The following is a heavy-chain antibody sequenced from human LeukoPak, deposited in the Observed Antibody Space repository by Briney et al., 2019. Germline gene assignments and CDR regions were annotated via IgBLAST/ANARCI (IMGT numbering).Heavy chain of an antibody. D-gene: IGHD3-10*01. CDR2: INPSGGST. V-gene: IGHV1-46*01. J-gene: IGHJ3*02. CDR3: ARVAYYYGSGSYYNRSTYAFDI. Sequence: GASVKVSCKASGYTFTSYYMHWVRQAPGQGLEWMGIINPSGGSTSYAQKFQGRVTMTRDTSTSTVYMELSSLRSEDTAVYYCARVAYYYGSGSYYNRSTYAFDIRGQGTMVTVSS. CDR1: GYTFTSYY.